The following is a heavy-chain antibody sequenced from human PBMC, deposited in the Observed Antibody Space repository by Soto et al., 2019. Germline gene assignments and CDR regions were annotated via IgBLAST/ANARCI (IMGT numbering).Heavy chain of an antibody. D-gene: IGHD2-2*01. CDR2: INHSGST. CDR3: ARGGCSSTSCYVRAVGPHQDDYYYYMDV. CDR1: GGSFSGYY. J-gene: IGHJ6*03. V-gene: IGHV4-34*01. Sequence: SETLSLTCAVYGGSFSGYYWSWIRQPPGKGLEWIGEINHSGSTNYNPSLKSRVTISVDTSKNQFSLKLSSVTAADTAVYYCARGGCSSTSCYVRAVGPHQDDYYYYMDVWGKGTTVTVSS.